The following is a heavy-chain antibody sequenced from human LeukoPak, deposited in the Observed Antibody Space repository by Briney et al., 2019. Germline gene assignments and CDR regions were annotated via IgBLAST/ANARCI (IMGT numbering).Heavy chain of an antibody. J-gene: IGHJ4*02. CDR2: IDSNSGDT. D-gene: IGHD3/OR15-3a*01. CDR1: GHTFTAHY. V-gene: IGHV1-2*02. Sequence: ASVKVSCKASGHTFTAHYMHWVRQAPGQGLEWMGWIDSNSGDTDYARKFQGRVTMTRDTSISTAYMELSSLTSDDTATYYCSRGDWEDYWGQGTLVSVSS. CDR3: SRGDWEDY.